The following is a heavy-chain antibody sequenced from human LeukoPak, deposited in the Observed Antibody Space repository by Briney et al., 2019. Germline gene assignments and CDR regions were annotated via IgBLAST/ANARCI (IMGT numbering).Heavy chain of an antibody. Sequence: PSETLSLTCTVSGGSISSYYWSWIRQPPGKGLEWIGYIYYSGSTNYNPSLKSRVTIPVDTSKNQFSLKLSSVAAADTAVYYCARVRATGAHDCWGQGTLVTVSS. D-gene: IGHD7-27*01. J-gene: IGHJ4*02. V-gene: IGHV4-59*12. CDR3: ARVRATGAHDC. CDR2: IYYSGST. CDR1: GGSISSYY.